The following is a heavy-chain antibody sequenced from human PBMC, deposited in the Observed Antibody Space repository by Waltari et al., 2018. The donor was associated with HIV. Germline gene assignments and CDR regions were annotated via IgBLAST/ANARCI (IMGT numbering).Heavy chain of an antibody. CDR2: ISSSSSYI. D-gene: IGHD3-22*01. J-gene: IGHJ4*02. V-gene: IGHV3-21*01. CDR3: ARDGYYYDSSGYC. Sequence: EVQLVESGGGLVKPGGSLRLSCAASGFTFSSYSMNWVRQAPGKGLEWVSSISSSSSYIYYADSVKGRFTSSRDNAKNSLYLQMNSLRAEDTAVYYCARDGYYYDSSGYCWGQGTLVTVSS. CDR1: GFTFSSYS.